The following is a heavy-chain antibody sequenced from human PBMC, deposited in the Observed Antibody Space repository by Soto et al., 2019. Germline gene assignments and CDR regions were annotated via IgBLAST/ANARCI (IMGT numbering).Heavy chain of an antibody. CDR2: ISSRGDDT. V-gene: IGHV3-23*01. CDR3: VKCYSSCLRFWYDS. J-gene: IGHJ5*01. CDR1: RFTFSTYS. Sequence: EVQLLESGGGLVQPGGSLTISCAASRFTFSTYSMSWVRQVPGKGLDWVSAISSRGDDTYYADSVKGRFTMSRDNSKNTLYLHINSLRAEDTAIYYCVKCYSSCLRFWYDSWGQGTLVTVSS. D-gene: IGHD2-15*01.